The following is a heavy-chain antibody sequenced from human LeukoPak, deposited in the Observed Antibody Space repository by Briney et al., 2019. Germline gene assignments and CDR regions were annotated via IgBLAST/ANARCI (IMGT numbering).Heavy chain of an antibody. Sequence: GASVKVSCKVSGYTLTELSMHWVRQAPGKGLEWMGGFDPEDGETIYAQKFQGRVTITADESTSTAYMELSSLRSEDTAVYYCARVARSTSDGESDYWGQGTLVTVSS. CDR1: GYTLTELS. D-gene: IGHD2-2*01. CDR3: ARVARSTSDGESDY. J-gene: IGHJ4*02. CDR2: FDPEDGET. V-gene: IGHV1-24*01.